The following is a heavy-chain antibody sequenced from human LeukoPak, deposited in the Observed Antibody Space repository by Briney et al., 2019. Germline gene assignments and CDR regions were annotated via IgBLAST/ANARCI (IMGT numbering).Heavy chain of an antibody. CDR3: AKGYSGDY. CDR1: GFTFSTYS. V-gene: IGHV3-21*04. D-gene: IGHD5-18*01. J-gene: IGHJ4*02. CDR2: IGSHSTYI. Sequence: GGSLRLSCAASGFTFSTYSMNWVRQAPGKGLEWVSSIGSHSTYIYYADSVKGRFTISRDNSKNTLYLQMNSLRAEDTAVYSCAKGYSGDYWGQGTLVTVSS.